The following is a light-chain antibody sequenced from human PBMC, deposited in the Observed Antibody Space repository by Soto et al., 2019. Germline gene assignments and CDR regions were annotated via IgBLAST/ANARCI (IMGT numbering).Light chain of an antibody. J-gene: IGLJ2*01. CDR1: SSNIGSNT. V-gene: IGLV1-44*01. CDR3: AAWDDSLNVV. Sequence: QSVLTQPPSASGTPGQRVTISCSGSSSNIGSNTVNWYQQLPGTAPKLLIYSNNQRPSGVPDRFFGSKSGTSASLAISGLQSEDEADYYCAAWDDSLNVVFGGGTKLTVL. CDR2: SNN.